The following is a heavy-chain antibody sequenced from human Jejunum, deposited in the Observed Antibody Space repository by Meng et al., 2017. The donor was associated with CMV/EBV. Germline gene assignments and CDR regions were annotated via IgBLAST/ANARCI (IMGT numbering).Heavy chain of an antibody. Sequence: FSSYAMGWVRQAPGKGLEWVANINEDGSEKYYVDSVRGRFTISRDKAKNSLYLQMNSLRAEDTAVYYCARYYDVSTGYLHYFDYWGQGTLVTVSS. CDR2: INEDGSEK. V-gene: IGHV3-7*01. J-gene: IGHJ4*02. CDR3: ARYYDVSTGYLHYFDY. D-gene: IGHD3-9*01. CDR1: FSSYA.